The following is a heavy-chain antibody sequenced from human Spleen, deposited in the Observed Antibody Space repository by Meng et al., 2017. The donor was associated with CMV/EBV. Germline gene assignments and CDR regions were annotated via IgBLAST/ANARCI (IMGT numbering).Heavy chain of an antibody. D-gene: IGHD2-2*01. CDR1: GFTLNSYT. CDR3: ARGYCSSTTNCYGMDV. Sequence: GGSLRLSCASSGFTLNSYTVHGVRQAPGKGLEWMAVISYDGSYKYYGDYVKGRFTVSRDNSKRSVYLQMNSLRPEDTAVYYCARGYCSSTTNCYGMDVWGQGTTVTVSS. J-gene: IGHJ6*02. V-gene: IGHV3-30-3*01. CDR2: ISYDGSYK.